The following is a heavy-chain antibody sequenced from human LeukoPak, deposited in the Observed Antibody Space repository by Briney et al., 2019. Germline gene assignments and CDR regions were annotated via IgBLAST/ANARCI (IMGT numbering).Heavy chain of an antibody. CDR3: ARDPYSGSYGNYYYYFMDV. D-gene: IGHD1-26*01. CDR2: ISSSSSTI. J-gene: IGHJ6*03. V-gene: IGHV3-11*04. Sequence: GGSLRLSCAASGFTFSDYYMSWIRQAPGKGLEWVSYISSSSSTIYYADSVKGRFTISRDNAKNSLYLQMNSLRAEDTAVYYCARDPYSGSYGNYYYYFMDVWGKGTTVTISS. CDR1: GFTFSDYY.